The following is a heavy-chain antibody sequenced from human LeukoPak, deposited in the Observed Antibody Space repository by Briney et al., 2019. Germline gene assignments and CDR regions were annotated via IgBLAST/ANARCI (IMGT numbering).Heavy chain of an antibody. J-gene: IGHJ4*02. V-gene: IGHV4-34*01. CDR3: ARGPSPDY. CDR2: INHSGST. Sequence: SETLSLTCAVYGGSFSGYYWSWIRQSPGKGLEWIGEINHSGSTNYNPSLKSRVTISVDTSKNQFSLKLSSVTAADTAVYYCARGPSPDYWGQGTLVTVSS. CDR1: GGSFSGYY.